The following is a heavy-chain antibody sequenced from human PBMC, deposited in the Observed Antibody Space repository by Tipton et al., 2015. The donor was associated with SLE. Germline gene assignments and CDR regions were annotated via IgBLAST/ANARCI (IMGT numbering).Heavy chain of an antibody. D-gene: IGHD4-23*01. CDR1: GFTFSTYC. V-gene: IGHV4-34*01. Sequence: LRLSCAASGFTFSTYCMHWVRQGPGKGLAWIGEINHSGSTNYNPSVKSRVTISVYTSNNQFSLKVISLTDGDTAVYYCPREGEDGGNPGALDIWGQGTTVTVS. CDR3: PREGEDGGNPGALDI. J-gene: IGHJ3*02. CDR2: INHSGST.